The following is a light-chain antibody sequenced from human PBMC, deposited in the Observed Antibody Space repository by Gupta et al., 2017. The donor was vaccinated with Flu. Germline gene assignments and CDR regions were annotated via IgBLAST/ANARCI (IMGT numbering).Light chain of an antibody. CDR2: DAS. CDR3: RQKNNHPST. CDR1: QDISNY. J-gene: IGKJ2*01. V-gene: IGKV1-33*01. Sequence: DIQMTQSPSSLSASVGDRVTITCQAIQDISNYLNWYQQKPGKAPKLLIYDASKVETAVLSTFSGSGYAAAFTFTIISRLPQDIATYYCRQKNNHPSTFGPGTKLEIK.